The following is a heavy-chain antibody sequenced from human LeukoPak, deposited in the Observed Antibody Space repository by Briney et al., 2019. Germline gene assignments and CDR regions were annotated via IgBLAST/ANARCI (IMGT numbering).Heavy chain of an antibody. V-gene: IGHV3-9*01. CDR2: ISWNSGSI. Sequence: GGSLRLSCVASGFTFDDYAMYWVRQAPGKGLEWVSGISWNSGSIGYADSVKGRFTISRDNAKNSLYLQMNSLRAEDTAVYYCAREHGETTFDASDIWGQGTMVTVSS. CDR1: GFTFDDYA. J-gene: IGHJ3*02. CDR3: AREHGETTFDASDI. D-gene: IGHD1-7*01.